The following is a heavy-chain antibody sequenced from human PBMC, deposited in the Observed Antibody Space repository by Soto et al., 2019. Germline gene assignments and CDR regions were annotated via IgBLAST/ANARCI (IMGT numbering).Heavy chain of an antibody. CDR3: ARVGVVVPAAAHIDY. Sequence: SETLSLTCTVSGGSISSYYWSWIRQPPGKGLEWIGYIYYSGSTNYNPSLKSRVTISVDTSKNQFSLKLSSVTAADTAVYYCARVGVVVPAAAHIDYWGQGTLVTVSS. D-gene: IGHD2-2*01. V-gene: IGHV4-59*01. J-gene: IGHJ4*02. CDR1: GGSISSYY. CDR2: IYYSGST.